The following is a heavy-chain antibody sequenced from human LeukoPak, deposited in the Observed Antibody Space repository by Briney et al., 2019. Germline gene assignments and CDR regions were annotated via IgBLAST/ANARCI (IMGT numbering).Heavy chain of an antibody. CDR2: ISSSSSYI. CDR1: GFTFSSYS. Sequence: GGSLRLSCAASGFTFSSYSMNWVRQAPGKGLEWVSSISSSSSYIYYADSVKGRFTVSRDNVKNSLYLQMNSLRAEDTAVYYCARLGIITAAGSNDYWGQGTLVTVSS. V-gene: IGHV3-21*04. CDR3: ARLGIITAAGSNDY. J-gene: IGHJ4*02. D-gene: IGHD6-13*01.